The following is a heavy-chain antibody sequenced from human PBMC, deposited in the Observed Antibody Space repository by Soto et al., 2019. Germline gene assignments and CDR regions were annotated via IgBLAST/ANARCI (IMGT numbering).Heavy chain of an antibody. Sequence: QVQLVQSGAEVKKPGSSGKVSCKASGGTFSSYAISWVRQAPGQGLEWMGGIIPIFGTANYAQKFQGRVTITADKSTSTAYMELSSLRSEDTAVYYCARAGTTVTTNYYYGMDVWGQGTTVTVSS. CDR1: GGTFSSYA. CDR2: IIPIFGTA. J-gene: IGHJ6*02. D-gene: IGHD4-17*01. CDR3: ARAGTTVTTNYYYGMDV. V-gene: IGHV1-69*06.